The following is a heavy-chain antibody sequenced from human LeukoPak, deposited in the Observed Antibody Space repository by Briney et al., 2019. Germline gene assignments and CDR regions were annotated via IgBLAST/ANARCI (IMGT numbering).Heavy chain of an antibody. D-gene: IGHD3-10*01. CDR2: IYPGDSDT. J-gene: IGHJ4*02. CDR3: ARQDYYGSGSYPVLDY. CDR1: GYSFTSYW. V-gene: IGHV5-51*01. Sequence: GESLKISCKGSGYSFTSYWICWVRQMPGKGLEWMGIIYPGDSDTRYSPYFQGQVTISADKSISTAYLQWSSLKASDTAMYYCARQDYYGSGSYPVLDYWGQGTLVTVSS.